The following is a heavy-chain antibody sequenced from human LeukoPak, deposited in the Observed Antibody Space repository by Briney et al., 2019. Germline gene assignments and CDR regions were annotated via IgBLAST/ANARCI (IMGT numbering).Heavy chain of an antibody. V-gene: IGHV3-33*01. CDR2: LLYDGNTK. CDR1: GFSLSNYG. CDR3: ATVYWYFDL. Sequence: GGSLRLSCAASGFSLSNYGMHWVRQAPGKGLEWVAALLYDGNTKHYADSVKGRFTISRDISKNTFYLQMNSLTAEDTAVYYCATVYWYFDLWGRGTLVSVSA. J-gene: IGHJ2*01.